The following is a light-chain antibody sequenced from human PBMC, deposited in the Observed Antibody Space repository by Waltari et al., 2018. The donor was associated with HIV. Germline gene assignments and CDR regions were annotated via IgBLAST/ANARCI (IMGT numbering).Light chain of an antibody. J-gene: IGKJ4*01. Sequence: DIVMTQSPDSLAVSLGERATINCKSSPSVLYSSNNKNYLAWYQQKPGQPPELLIYWASTRESGVPDRFTGSGSGTDFTLTISSLQAEDVAVYYCQQYYSTPLTFGGGTKVEIE. CDR2: WAS. CDR1: PSVLYSSNNKNY. CDR3: QQYYSTPLT. V-gene: IGKV4-1*01.